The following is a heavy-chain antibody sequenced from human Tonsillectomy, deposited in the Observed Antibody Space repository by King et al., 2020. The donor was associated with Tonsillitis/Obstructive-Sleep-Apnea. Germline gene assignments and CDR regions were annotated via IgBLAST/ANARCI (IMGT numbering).Heavy chain of an antibody. CDR1: GFTCSSYA. D-gene: IGHD2-2*01. CDR3: AKGGYCSSTSCYPFDY. Sequence: VQLVESGGGLVQPGGSLRLSCAASGFTCSSYAMSWVRQAPGKGLEWVAAISGSGVSTYYADSVKGRFTISRDNSKNTLYLQMNSLRAEDTAVFYCAKGGYCSSTSCYPFDYLGPGPLVTVSS. CDR2: ISGSGVST. V-gene: IGHV3-23*04. J-gene: IGHJ4*02.